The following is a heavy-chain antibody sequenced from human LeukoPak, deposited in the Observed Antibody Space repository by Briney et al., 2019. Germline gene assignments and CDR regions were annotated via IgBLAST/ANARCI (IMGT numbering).Heavy chain of an antibody. CDR2: FYYSGGT. CDR3: AGVVPAAILGPRY. D-gene: IGHD2-2*02. CDR1: GGAISSSCYY. J-gene: IGHJ4*02. V-gene: IGHV4-39*07. Sequence: SETLSLTCTVSGGAISSSCYYWSWIRQPPGKGLKGIGSFYYSGGTYYNPSLKSRVTISGDTSKNQFSLKLSSVTAADTAVYYCAGVVPAAILGPRYWGQGTLVTVSS.